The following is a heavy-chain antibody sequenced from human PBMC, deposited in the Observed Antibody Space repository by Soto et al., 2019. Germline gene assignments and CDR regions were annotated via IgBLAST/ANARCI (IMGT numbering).Heavy chain of an antibody. CDR3: ASIGAGAGAKFDY. V-gene: IGHV1-69*12. D-gene: IGHD6-19*01. CDR1: GGTFSSYA. Sequence: QVQLVQSGAEVKKPGSSVKVSCKASGGTFSSYAISWVRQAPGQGLEWMGGIIPIFGTANYAQKFQGRVTVTADESTSTAYMELSGLRSEDTAVYYCASIGAGAGAKFDYWGQGTLVTVSS. CDR2: IIPIFGTA. J-gene: IGHJ4*02.